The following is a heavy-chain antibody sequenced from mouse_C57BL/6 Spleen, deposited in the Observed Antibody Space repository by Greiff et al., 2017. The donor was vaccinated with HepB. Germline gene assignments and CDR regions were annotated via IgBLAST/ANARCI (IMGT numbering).Heavy chain of an antibody. J-gene: IGHJ2*01. CDR3: ARSPITTVVATDY. CDR2: IDPSDSYT. Sequence: QVQLQQPGAELVMPGASVKLSCKASGYTFTSYWMHWVKQRPGQGLEWIGEIDPSDSYTNYNQKFKGKSTLTVDKSSSTAYMQLSSLTSEDSAVYYCARSPITTVVATDYWGQGTTLTVSP. CDR1: GYTFTSYW. D-gene: IGHD1-1*01. V-gene: IGHV1-69*01.